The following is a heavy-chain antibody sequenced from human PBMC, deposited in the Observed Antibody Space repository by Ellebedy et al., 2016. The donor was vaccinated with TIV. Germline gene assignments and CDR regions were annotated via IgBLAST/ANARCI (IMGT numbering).Heavy chain of an antibody. CDR3: ARHFRYTYGHLID. CDR1: SGSVSSFY. V-gene: IGHV4-59*08. D-gene: IGHD5-18*01. CDR2: MYYSGTT. J-gene: IGHJ4*02. Sequence: MPGGSLRLSCTVSSGSVSSFYWNWIRQPPGKGLEWIADMYYSGTTNYNPSLKSRVTVSVDTSKNQFSLTLDSVTAADTAVYYCARHFRYTYGHLIDWGPGILVTVAS.